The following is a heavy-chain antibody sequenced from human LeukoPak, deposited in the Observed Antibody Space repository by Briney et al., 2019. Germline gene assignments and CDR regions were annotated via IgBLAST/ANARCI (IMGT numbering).Heavy chain of an antibody. CDR1: GFTLSSYW. D-gene: IGHD4-23*01. J-gene: IGHJ4*02. CDR3: ARDYGGPFDY. CDR2: IKQDGSEK. V-gene: IGHV3-7*01. Sequence: GGSLRLSCAASGFTLSSYWMSWVRQAPGKGLEWVANIKQDGSEKYYVDSVKGRFTISRDNAKNSLYLQMDSLRAEDTAVYYCARDYGGPFDYWGQGTLVTVSS.